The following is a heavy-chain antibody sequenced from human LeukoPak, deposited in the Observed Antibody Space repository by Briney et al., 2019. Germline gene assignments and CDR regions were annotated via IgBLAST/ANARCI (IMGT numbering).Heavy chain of an antibody. CDR3: ARDLHDASAVVITRSDH. CDR1: GDNFSSNSAA. Sequence: SQTLSLTCAISGDNFSSNSAAWTWIRQSPSRGLEWLGRIYYRSKWYNDYAVSVKSRITMSPDTSKNQFSLHLNSVTPEDTAVYYCARDLHDASAVVITRSDHWGQGTLVTVPS. CDR2: IYYRSKWYN. J-gene: IGHJ4*02. D-gene: IGHD3-22*01. V-gene: IGHV6-1*01.